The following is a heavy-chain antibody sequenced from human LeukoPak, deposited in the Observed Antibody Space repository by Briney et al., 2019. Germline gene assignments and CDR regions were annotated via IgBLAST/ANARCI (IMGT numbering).Heavy chain of an antibody. Sequence: PGGSLRLSCAASGFTFSRHAMYWVRQAPGKGLEWLAFISYDGSNRYYGDSAKGRFTISRDNSKNTLYLQMNSLRPEDTAVYFCARDFMSWSMDYWGQGTLVTVSS. CDR3: ARDFMSWSMDY. CDR1: GFTFSRHA. J-gene: IGHJ4*02. V-gene: IGHV3-30-3*01. CDR2: ISYDGSNR. D-gene: IGHD2/OR15-2a*01.